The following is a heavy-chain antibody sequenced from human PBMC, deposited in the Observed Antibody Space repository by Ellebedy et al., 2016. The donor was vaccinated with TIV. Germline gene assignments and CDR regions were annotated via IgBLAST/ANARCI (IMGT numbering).Heavy chain of an antibody. V-gene: IGHV4-59*08. J-gene: IGHJ4*02. D-gene: IGHD6-19*01. CDR3: ASSPRIAVAEGPLDY. CDR1: GGSINTYY. Sequence: SETLSLTCTVSGGSINTYYWSWIRQPPGKGLEWIGYIYHSGSTTYNPSLKSRVTISVDTSKNQFSLKLSSVTAADTAVYYCASSPRIAVAEGPLDYWGQGTLVTVSS. CDR2: IYHSGST.